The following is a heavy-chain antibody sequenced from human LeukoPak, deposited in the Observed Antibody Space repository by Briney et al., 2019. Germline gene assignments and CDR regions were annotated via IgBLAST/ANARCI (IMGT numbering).Heavy chain of an antibody. V-gene: IGHV3-21*04. CDR2: ISSSSSYI. D-gene: IGHD3-3*01. J-gene: IGHJ4*02. Sequence: PGGSLRLSCAASGFTFSSYSMNWVRQAPGKGLEWVSSISSSSSYIYYADSVKGRFTISRDNAKNSLYLQMNSLRTEDTALYYXXXXXXSTYYDFWSGYQLDYWGQGTLVTVSS. CDR3: XXXXXSTYYDFWSGYQLDY. CDR1: GFTFSSYS.